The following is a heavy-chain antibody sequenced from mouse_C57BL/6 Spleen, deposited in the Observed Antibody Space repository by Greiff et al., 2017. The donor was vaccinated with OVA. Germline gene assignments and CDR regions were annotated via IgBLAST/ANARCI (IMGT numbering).Heavy chain of an antibody. J-gene: IGHJ3*01. D-gene: IGHD3-2*02. Sequence: EVKLMESGPELVKPGASVKISCKASGYSFTDYNMNWVKQSTGKSLEWIGVINPNYGTTSYNQKFKGKATLTVDQSSSTAYMQLNSLTSEDSAVDYCASGTAQATPFAYWGQGTLVTVSA. CDR3: ASGTAQATPFAY. CDR1: GYSFTDYN. V-gene: IGHV1-39*01. CDR2: INPNYGTT.